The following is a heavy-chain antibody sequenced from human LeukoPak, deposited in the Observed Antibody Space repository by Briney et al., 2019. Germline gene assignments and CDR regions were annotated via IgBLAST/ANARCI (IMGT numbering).Heavy chain of an antibody. J-gene: IGHJ4*02. D-gene: IGHD3-22*01. Sequence: SETLSLTCTVSGGSISSYYWSWIRQPPGKGLEWIGYIYYSGSTNYNPSLKSRVTISVDTSKNQFSLKLSSVTAADTAVYYCAIESYDSSGYYYEALVDYWGQGTLATVSS. V-gene: IGHV4-59*12. CDR2: IYYSGST. CDR3: AIESYDSSGYYYEALVDY. CDR1: GGSISSYY.